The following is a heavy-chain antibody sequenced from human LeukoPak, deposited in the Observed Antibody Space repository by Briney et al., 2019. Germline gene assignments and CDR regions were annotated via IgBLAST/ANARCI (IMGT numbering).Heavy chain of an antibody. J-gene: IGHJ4*02. V-gene: IGHV3-21*01. D-gene: IGHD6-19*01. CDR3: ARDRGSGWYDY. CDR2: ISSSSSYI. CDR1: GFTFGSYS. Sequence: GGSLRLSCAASGFTFGSYSMNWVRQAPGKGLEWVSSISSSSSYIYYADSVKGRFTISRDNAKNSLYLQMNSLRAEDTAVYYCARDRGSGWYDYWGQGTLVTVSS.